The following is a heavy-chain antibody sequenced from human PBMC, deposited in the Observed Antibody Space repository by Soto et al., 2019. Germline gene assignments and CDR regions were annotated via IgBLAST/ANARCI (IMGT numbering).Heavy chain of an antibody. D-gene: IGHD1-26*01. CDR3: ASEVISPATSDGFDI. Sequence: QVQLQESGPGLVKPSQTLSVTCTVSGGSLSSDNFFWSWVRQHPETGLEWVGYIYHTGAAYYNPSLKSGLTISLDTSKSRFSLSLISVTAADTAVYYCASEVISPATSDGFDIWGQGTMVTVSS. V-gene: IGHV4-31*03. CDR2: IYHTGAA. CDR1: GGSLSSDNFF. J-gene: IGHJ3*02.